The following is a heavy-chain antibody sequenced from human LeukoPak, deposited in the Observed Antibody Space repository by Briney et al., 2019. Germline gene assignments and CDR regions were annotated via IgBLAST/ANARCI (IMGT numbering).Heavy chain of an antibody. CDR3: ARLAQGVIDVKYYFDY. D-gene: IGHD3-16*02. V-gene: IGHV5-51*01. CDR1: GYSFTSYW. CDR2: IYPGDSDT. Sequence: HGESLKISCKGSGYSFTSYWIGWVRQMPGKGLEWMGIIYPGDSDTRYSPSFQGQVTISADKSISTAYLQWSSLKASDTAMYYCARLAQGVIDVKYYFDYWGHGTLVTVSS. J-gene: IGHJ4*01.